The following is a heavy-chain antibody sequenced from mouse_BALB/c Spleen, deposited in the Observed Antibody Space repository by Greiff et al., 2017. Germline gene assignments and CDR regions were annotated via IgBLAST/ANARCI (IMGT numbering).Heavy chain of an antibody. CDR2: IYPGNGDT. V-gene: IGHV1-12*01. D-gene: IGHD2-14*01. Sequence: LQQPGAELVKPGASVKMSCKASGYTFTSYNMHWVKQTPGQGLEWIGAIYPGNGDTSYNQKFKGKATLTADKSSSTAYMQLSSLTSEDSAVYYCARHGYGTWFAYWGQGTLVTVSA. CDR1: GYTFTSYN. J-gene: IGHJ3*01. CDR3: ARHGYGTWFAY.